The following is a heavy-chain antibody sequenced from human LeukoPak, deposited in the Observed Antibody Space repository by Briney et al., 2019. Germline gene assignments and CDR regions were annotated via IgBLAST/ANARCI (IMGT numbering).Heavy chain of an antibody. CDR1: GFTSSSYA. Sequence: GGSLRLSCAASGFTSSSYALNWVRQAAGKELEWVATVSGSGDRMYHADSVKGRFTISRDNSKNTIYLQMNSLRAEDTALYYCAKAAAAPGFDFWGQGTLVTVSS. D-gene: IGHD6-13*01. CDR3: AKAAAAPGFDF. CDR2: VSGSGDRM. V-gene: IGHV3-23*01. J-gene: IGHJ4*02.